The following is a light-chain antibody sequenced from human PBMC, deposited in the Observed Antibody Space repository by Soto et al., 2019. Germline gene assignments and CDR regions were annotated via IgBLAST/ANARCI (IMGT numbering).Light chain of an antibody. J-gene: IGKJ4*01. CDR2: DAS. V-gene: IGKV1-8*01. CDR1: QAISTY. Sequence: IHMTQSPSSFSASTGDTITITCRASQAISTYLAWYQQKPGKAPKVLIFDASTLQSGVPSRFSGSGSGTDFTLTISCLQSEDFASYYCQQYYYYPLTFGGGTKVEIK. CDR3: QQYYYYPLT.